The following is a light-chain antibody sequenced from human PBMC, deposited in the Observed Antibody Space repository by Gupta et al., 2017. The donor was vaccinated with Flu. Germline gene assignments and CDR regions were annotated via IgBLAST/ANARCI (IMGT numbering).Light chain of an antibody. J-gene: IGLJ3*02. V-gene: IGLV2-14*01. CDR2: VVS. CDR1: TSAVGGYDY. Sequence: SALTQPASVSGSPGPSITISCTGTTSAVGGYDYVSWYQQHPGTAPKLIIYVVSKRPAGVANRFSGSKAGNTASLTISGRQEEDEADYYCTSYTTSNTWVFGGGTKLTVL. CDR3: TSYTTSNTWV.